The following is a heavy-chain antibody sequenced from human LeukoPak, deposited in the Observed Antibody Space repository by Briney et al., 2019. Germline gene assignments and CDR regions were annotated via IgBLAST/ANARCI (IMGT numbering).Heavy chain of an antibody. V-gene: IGHV1-46*01. Sequence: ASVKVSCKASGHTFTSYYMHWVRQAPGQGLEWMGIINPSGGSTSYAQKFQGRVTMTRDTSTSTVYMELSSLRSEDTAVYYCARDGEWLQFAPKYYFDYWGQGTLVTVSS. D-gene: IGHD5-24*01. CDR3: ARDGEWLQFAPKYYFDY. CDR1: GHTFTSYY. J-gene: IGHJ4*02. CDR2: INPSGGST.